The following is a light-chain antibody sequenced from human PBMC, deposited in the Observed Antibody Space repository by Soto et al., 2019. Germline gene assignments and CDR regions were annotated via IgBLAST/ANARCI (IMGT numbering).Light chain of an antibody. CDR1: QSVNSKY. V-gene: IGKV3-20*01. CDR3: RHYGSS. CDR2: GAS. J-gene: IGKJ4*01. Sequence: EIVLTQSPGTLSLSPGERASLSCRASQSVNSKYLAWYQQKPGQAPRLVIYGASNRATGLPDRFSGSGSGTDFTLTISRLEPEDFAFYYCRHYGSSFGGGTRVEFK.